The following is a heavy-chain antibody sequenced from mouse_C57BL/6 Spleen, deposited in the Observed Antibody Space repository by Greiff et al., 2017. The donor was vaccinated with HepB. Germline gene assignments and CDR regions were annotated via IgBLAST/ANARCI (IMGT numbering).Heavy chain of an antibody. CDR1: GYAFTNYL. CDR2: INPGSGGT. J-gene: IGHJ1*03. D-gene: IGHD1-1*01. CDR3: ARSYYGSSPDV. Sequence: VQLQQSGAELVRPGTSVKVSCKASGYAFTNYLIEWVKQRPGQGLEWIGVINPGSGGTNYNQKFKGKATLTVDTSSSTAYMQLSSLTSEDSAVYYCARSYYGSSPDVWGTGTTVTVSS. V-gene: IGHV1-54*01.